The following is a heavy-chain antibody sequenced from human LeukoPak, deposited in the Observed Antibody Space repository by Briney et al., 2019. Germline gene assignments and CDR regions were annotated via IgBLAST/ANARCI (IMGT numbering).Heavy chain of an antibody. J-gene: IGHJ4*02. D-gene: IGHD3-10*01. CDR3: ARDPYPGSGEDY. CDR2: IIPIFGTA. CDR1: GGTFSSYA. V-gene: IGHV1-69*01. Sequence: SVKVSYKASGGTFSSYAISWVRQAPGQGLEWMGGIIPIFGTANYAQKFQGRVTITADESTSTAYMELSSLRSEDTAVYYCARDPYPGSGEDYWGQGTLATVSS.